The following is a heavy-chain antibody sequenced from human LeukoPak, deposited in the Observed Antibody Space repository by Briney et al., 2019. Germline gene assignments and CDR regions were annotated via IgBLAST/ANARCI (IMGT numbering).Heavy chain of an antibody. J-gene: IGHJ5*02. Sequence: QPGGSLRLSCAASGFSFSSYAMSWVRQAPGQGLEWVSAISGSGGSTYYADSVKGRFTISRDNSKNTLYLQMNSLRAEDTAVYYCAKDGVGYCTNGVCRYNWFDPWGQGTLVTVSS. CDR3: AKDGVGYCTNGVCRYNWFDP. CDR1: GFSFSSYA. D-gene: IGHD2-8*01. CDR2: ISGSGGST. V-gene: IGHV3-23*01.